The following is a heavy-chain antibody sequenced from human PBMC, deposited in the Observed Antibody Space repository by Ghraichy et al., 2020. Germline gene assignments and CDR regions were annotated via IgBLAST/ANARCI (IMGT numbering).Heavy chain of an antibody. CDR1: GFTVGSNY. D-gene: IGHD6-19*01. J-gene: IGHJ4*02. Sequence: GESLNISCAASGFTVGSNYMSWVRQAPGKGLEWVSVIYDSGSAYYADSVKGRFTISRDNSKNTLYLQMNSLRAEDTAVYYCARTIVVAGISDYFDYWGQGTLVTVSS. CDR2: IYDSGSA. CDR3: ARTIVVAGISDYFDY. V-gene: IGHV3-66*01.